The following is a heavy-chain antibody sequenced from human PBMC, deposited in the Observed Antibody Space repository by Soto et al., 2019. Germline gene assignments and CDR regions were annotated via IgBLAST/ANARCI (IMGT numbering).Heavy chain of an antibody. CDR1: GGTFNRYS. D-gene: IGHD2-2*01. Sequence: QVHLVQAGAEVKKPGSSVKVSCRASGGTFNRYSISWVRQAPGQGLEWMGRIIPMFGITNYAQKFQGRVMITADKSANTAYMEGSGLRSEDTAMYYCATFYEVDCTTTTCYGDFDYWGQGTLVTVSS. CDR3: ATFYEVDCTTTTCYGDFDY. CDR2: IIPMFGIT. V-gene: IGHV1-69*02. J-gene: IGHJ4*02.